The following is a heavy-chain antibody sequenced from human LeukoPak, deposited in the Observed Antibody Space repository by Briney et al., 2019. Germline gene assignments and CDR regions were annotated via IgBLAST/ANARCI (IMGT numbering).Heavy chain of an antibody. J-gene: IGHJ4*02. CDR3: ARGFRILIAAALGY. CDR2: MNPSSGNT. CDR1: GYTFTCYD. Sequence: GASVKVSCKASGYTFTCYDIHWGRQATGQGLEWMGWMNPSSGNTGYAQKFQGRVTMTRNTSISTAYMELSSLRSEDTAVYYCARGFRILIAAALGYWGQGTLVTVSS. V-gene: IGHV1-8*01. D-gene: IGHD6-13*01.